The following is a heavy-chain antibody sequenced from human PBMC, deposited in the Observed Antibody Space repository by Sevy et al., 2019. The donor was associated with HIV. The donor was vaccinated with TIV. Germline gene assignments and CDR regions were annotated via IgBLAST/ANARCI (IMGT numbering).Heavy chain of an antibody. J-gene: IGHJ6*02. Sequence: GGSLRLSCAASGFTFSSYGMHWVRQTPTKGLEWMAVIWYDGSNKNYADSVKGRFTISRDNSKNMLDLQMNSLRPEDTAVYYWARGKAARPGYYCGMDVWGQGTTVTVSS. D-gene: IGHD6-25*01. CDR1: GFTFSSYG. CDR2: IWYDGSNK. V-gene: IGHV3-33*08. CDR3: ARGKAARPGYYCGMDV.